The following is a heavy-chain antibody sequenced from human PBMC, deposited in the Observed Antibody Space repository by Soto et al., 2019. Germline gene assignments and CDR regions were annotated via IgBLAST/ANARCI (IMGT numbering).Heavy chain of an antibody. D-gene: IGHD6-19*01. Sequence: ASVKVSCKASGYTFLNYGIHWVRQAPGQRLEWMGWINAGNGNTKYSQKFQDRVTITRDTSATTAYMELGSLRSEDTSVFYCARSGYSSGWYHWYFDFWGRGTLVTVSS. V-gene: IGHV1-3*01. CDR2: INAGNGNT. J-gene: IGHJ2*01. CDR1: GYTFLNYG. CDR3: ARSGYSSGWYHWYFDF.